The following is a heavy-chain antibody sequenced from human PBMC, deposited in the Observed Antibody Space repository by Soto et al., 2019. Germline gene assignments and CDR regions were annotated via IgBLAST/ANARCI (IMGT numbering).Heavy chain of an antibody. Sequence: QLQLQESGPGLVKPSGTLSLTCGVSGGSLSTPVWWSWVRLPPGKGLEWIGEVFPSGSANYNPSLQSRVTISLDKSTNQFSLRLSSVTAADTAVYYCARKDWTRVDYWGQGALVTVSS. V-gene: IGHV4-4*02. D-gene: IGHD1-1*01. J-gene: IGHJ4*02. CDR3: ARKDWTRVDY. CDR1: GGSLSTPVW. CDR2: VFPSGSA.